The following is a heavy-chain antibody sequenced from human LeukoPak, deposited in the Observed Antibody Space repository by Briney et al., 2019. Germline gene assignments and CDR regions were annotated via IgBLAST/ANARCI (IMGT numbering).Heavy chain of an antibody. CDR2: IYHSGST. V-gene: IGHV4-38-2*02. CDR3: ARAPVVRGVIGGNDY. D-gene: IGHD3-10*01. Sequence: SETLSLTCTVSGYSISSGYYWGWIRQPPGKGLEWIGSIYHSGSTYYNPSLKSRVTISVDTSKNQFSLKLSSVTAADTAVYYCARAPVVRGVIGGNDYWGQGTLVTVSS. CDR1: GYSISSGYY. J-gene: IGHJ4*02.